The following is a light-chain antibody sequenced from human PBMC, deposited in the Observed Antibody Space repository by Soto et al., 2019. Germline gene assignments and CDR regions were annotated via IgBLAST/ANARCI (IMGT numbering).Light chain of an antibody. CDR2: DAS. V-gene: IGKV3-11*01. Sequence: EIVLTQSPATLSLSPGERATLSCRASQSVSSYLAWYQQKPGQAPRLLIYDASNRATGIPARFSGSGPGTDFTLTISSLEPEDFAAYYCQQRSNWPLTFGGGTKVEIK. CDR1: QSVSSY. J-gene: IGKJ4*01. CDR3: QQRSNWPLT.